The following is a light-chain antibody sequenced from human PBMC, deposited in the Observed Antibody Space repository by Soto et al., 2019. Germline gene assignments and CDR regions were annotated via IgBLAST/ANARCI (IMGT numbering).Light chain of an antibody. V-gene: IGKV3D-15*01. J-gene: IGKJ5*01. CDR2: GAS. CDR1: QRVRSN. Sequence: EIVMTQSPATLSVSPGERATLSCRASQRVRSNFAWYQQKPGQAPRLLIYGASTRATGIPARFSGSGSGTEFTLTISSLQSEDFALYYCQQYNNWPAITFGQGTRMAIK. CDR3: QQYNNWPAIT.